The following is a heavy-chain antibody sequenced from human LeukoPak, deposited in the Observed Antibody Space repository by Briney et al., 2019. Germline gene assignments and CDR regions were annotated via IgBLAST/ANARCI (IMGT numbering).Heavy chain of an antibody. D-gene: IGHD2-8*01. CDR1: GGSFSGYY. V-gene: IGHV4-34*01. J-gene: IGHJ5*02. Sequence: SETLSLTCAVYGGSFSGYYWSWIRQPPGKGLEWIGEINHSGSTNYNPSLKSRVTISVDTSKNQLSLKLSSVTAADTAVYYCARAPRCISFGISWFDLWGQGTLVTVPS. CDR2: INHSGST. CDR3: ARAPRCISFGISWFDL.